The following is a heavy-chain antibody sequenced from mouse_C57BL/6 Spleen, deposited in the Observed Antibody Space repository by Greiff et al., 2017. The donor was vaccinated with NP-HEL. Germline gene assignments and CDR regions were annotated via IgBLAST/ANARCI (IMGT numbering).Heavy chain of an antibody. D-gene: IGHD2-3*01. J-gene: IGHJ4*01. CDR2: INPNYGTT. V-gene: IGHV1-39*01. Sequence: RVESGASVKISCTASGYSFTDYNMNWVKQSNGKSLEWIGVINPNYGTTSYNQKFKGKATLTVDKSSSTAYMQLNSLTSEDSAVYYCALYDGYYAMDYWGQGTSVTVSS. CDR3: ALYDGYYAMDY. CDR1: GYSFTDYN.